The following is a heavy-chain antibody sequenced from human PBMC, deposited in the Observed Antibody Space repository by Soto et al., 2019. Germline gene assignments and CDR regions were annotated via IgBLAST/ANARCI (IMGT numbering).Heavy chain of an antibody. Sequence: QVQLVESGGGVVQPGRSLRLSCAASGFTFSNYGMYWVRQAPGKGLEWVARISYDGSDQLYGDSVKGRFTISRDNSKNTLYLQMNSPRSEDTAVYYCEKDTGADYWGQGTLVTVSS. V-gene: IGHV3-30*18. CDR2: ISYDGSDQ. CDR1: GFTFSNYG. J-gene: IGHJ4*02. D-gene: IGHD7-27*01. CDR3: EKDTGADY.